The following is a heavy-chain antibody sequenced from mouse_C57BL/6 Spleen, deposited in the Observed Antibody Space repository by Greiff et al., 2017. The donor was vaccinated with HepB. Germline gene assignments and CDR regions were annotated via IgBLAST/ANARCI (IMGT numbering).Heavy chain of an antibody. CDR3: ARGVDSNCGVRHYFDD. D-gene: IGHD2-5*01. CDR1: GFTFSSYA. V-gene: IGHV5-4*03. J-gene: IGHJ2*01. CDR2: ISDGGSYT. Sequence: EVKLVESGGGLVKPGGSLKLSCAASGFTFSSYAMSWVRQTPEKRLEWVATISDGGSYTYYPDNVKGRFTISRDNAKNNLYLQMSHLKSEDTAMYYCARGVDSNCGVRHYFDDWGQGTTLTVSS.